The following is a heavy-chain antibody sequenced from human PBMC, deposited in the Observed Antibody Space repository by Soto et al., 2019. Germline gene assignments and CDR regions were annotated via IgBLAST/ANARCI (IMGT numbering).Heavy chain of an antibody. CDR1: GFTFSDNA. CDR3: AKSLSTAVNYGLDV. V-gene: IGHV3-23*01. J-gene: IGHJ6*02. Sequence: GESLRLSCGASGFTFSDNAMTWVRQAPGKGLEWVSSISDDGDSTYYADSVKGRFAVSRDNSKNTLFLHMNSLGAEDTAVYYCAKSLSTAVNYGLDVWGQGTSVTVSS. CDR2: ISDDGDST. D-gene: IGHD2-2*01.